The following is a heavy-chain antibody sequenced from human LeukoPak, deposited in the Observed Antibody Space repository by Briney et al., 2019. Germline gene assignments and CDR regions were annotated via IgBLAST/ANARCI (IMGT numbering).Heavy chain of an antibody. V-gene: IGHV4-59*01. CDR3: ARVDTIFGVVDY. J-gene: IGHJ4*02. D-gene: IGHD3-3*01. CDR1: GGSISSYY. Sequence: SETLSLTCTVSGGSISSYYWSWIRQPPGKGLEWIGYIYYSGSTNYNPSLKSRVTISVDTSKNQFSLKLSSVTAADTAVYYCARVDTIFGVVDYWGQGTLVTVSS. CDR2: IYYSGST.